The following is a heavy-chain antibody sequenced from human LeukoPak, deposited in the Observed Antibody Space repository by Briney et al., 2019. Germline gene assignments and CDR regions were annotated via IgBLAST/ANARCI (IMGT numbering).Heavy chain of an antibody. CDR3: ARHLFNDYGGKIRPDAFDI. CDR1: GFIFDDYA. V-gene: IGHV3-9*01. CDR2: ISWNSGSR. J-gene: IGHJ3*02. Sequence: PGGSLRLSCAASGFIFDDYAMYWVRQAPGKGLEWVSSISWNSGSRVYADSVKGRFTISRDNAKNSLYLQMNSLRAEDTAVYYCARHLFNDYGGKIRPDAFDIWGQGTMVTVSS. D-gene: IGHD4-23*01.